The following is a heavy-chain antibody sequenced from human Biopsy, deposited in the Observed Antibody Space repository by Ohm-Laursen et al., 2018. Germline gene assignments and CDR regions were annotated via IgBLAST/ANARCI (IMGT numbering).Heavy chain of an antibody. V-gene: IGHV3-33*04. CDR1: GFTFGHYA. CDR3: ARGPSSGWYGYFDV. J-gene: IGHJ2*01. CDR2: IWYDGTNE. Sequence: LSCTAPGFTFGHYAMHWVRQAPGKGLEWISLIWYDGTNEDYADSVKGRFTISRDNSKNTLYLQINTLTLEDTAFYYCARGPSSGWYGYFDVWGRGTLVTVSS. D-gene: IGHD6-19*01.